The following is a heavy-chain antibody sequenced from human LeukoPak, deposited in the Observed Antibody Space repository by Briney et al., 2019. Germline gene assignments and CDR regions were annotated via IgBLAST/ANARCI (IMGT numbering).Heavy chain of an antibody. CDR3: ARGDLTIFGV. J-gene: IGHJ4*02. CDR2: IYYSGST. Sequence: SETLSLTCTVSGGSISSSSYYWGWIRQPPGKGLEWIGSIYYSGSTYYNPSLKSRVTISVDTSKNQFSLKLSSVTAADTAVYYCARGDLTIFGVWGQGTLVTVSS. CDR1: GGSISSSSYY. D-gene: IGHD3-3*01. V-gene: IGHV4-39*07.